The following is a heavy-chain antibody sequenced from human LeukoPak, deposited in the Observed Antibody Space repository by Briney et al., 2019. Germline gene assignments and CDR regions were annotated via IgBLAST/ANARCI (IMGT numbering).Heavy chain of an antibody. CDR3: ARAITMIAPIDY. J-gene: IGHJ4*02. D-gene: IGHD3-22*01. V-gene: IGHV1-69*13. Sequence: GASVKVSCKASGGTFSSYAISWVRQAPGQGLEWMGGIIPIFGTANYAQKFQGRVTITADESTSTAYMELSSPRSEDTAVYYCARAITMIAPIDYWGQGTLVTVSS. CDR1: GGTFSSYA. CDR2: IIPIFGTA.